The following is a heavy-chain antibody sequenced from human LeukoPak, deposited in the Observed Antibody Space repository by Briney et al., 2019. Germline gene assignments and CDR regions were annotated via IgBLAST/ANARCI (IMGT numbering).Heavy chain of an antibody. J-gene: IGHJ4*02. D-gene: IGHD3-22*01. V-gene: IGHV3-7*01. CDR1: GFTFSNYW. CDR2: IKQDGSEK. CDR3: ARAGSSGYYYTQYYFDY. Sequence: PGGSLRLSCAASGFTFSNYWMSWARQAPGKGLEWVANIKQDGSEKDYVDFMKGRFTISRDNAKNSLYLQMNSLRAEDTAVYYCARAGSSGYYYTQYYFDYWGQGTLVTVSS.